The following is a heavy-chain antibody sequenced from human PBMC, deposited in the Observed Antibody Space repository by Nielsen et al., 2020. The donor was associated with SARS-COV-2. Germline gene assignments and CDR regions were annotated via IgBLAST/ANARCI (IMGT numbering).Heavy chain of an antibody. J-gene: IGHJ6*02. CDR2: IKRDGSEK. CDR3: ANGGYDPNYYGMDV. CDR1: GFTFSNYW. V-gene: IGHV3-7*03. D-gene: IGHD5-12*01. Sequence: GESLRLSCAASGFTFSNYWMSWVRQAPGKGLEWVANIKRDGSEKYYADSVKGRFTISRDNAKNSLYLQMNSLRAEDTALYYCANGGYDPNYYGMDVWGQGTTVTVSS.